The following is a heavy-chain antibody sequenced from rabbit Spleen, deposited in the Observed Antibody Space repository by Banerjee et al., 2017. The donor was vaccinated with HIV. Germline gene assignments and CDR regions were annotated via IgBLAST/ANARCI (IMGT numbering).Heavy chain of an antibody. D-gene: IGHD2-1*01. Sequence: QEQLEESGGDMVKPEGSLTLTSTASGFSFTNRDWICWVSQAPGKGLEWIACIYGGSSGSTAYASWAKGRFTISKISSTTVTLQMTSLTAADTATYFCARGSATMTMVLTGYYLSLWGPGTLVTVS. J-gene: IGHJ4*01. CDR1: GFSFTNRDW. V-gene: IGHV1S45*01. CDR3: ARGSATMTMVLTGYYLSL. CDR2: IYGGSSGST.